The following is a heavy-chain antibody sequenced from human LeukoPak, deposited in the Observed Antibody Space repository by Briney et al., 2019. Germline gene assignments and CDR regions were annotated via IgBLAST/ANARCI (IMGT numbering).Heavy chain of an antibody. CDR2: IYYSGST. Sequence: SETLSLTCTVSGGSISSSSYYWGWIRQPPGKGLEWIGSIYYSGSTYYNPSLKSRVTISVDTSKNQFSLKLSSVTAADTAVYYCARVQSPILFWSGYSLFDYWGQGTLVTVSS. J-gene: IGHJ4*02. V-gene: IGHV4-39*01. D-gene: IGHD3-3*01. CDR1: GGSISSSSYY. CDR3: ARVQSPILFWSGYSLFDY.